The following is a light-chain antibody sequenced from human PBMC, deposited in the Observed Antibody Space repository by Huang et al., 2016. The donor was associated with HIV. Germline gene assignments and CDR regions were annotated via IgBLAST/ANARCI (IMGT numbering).Light chain of an antibody. CDR3: QQYHNWPYT. J-gene: IGKJ2*01. V-gene: IGKV3-15*01. CDR2: GAS. Sequence: EIIMTQSPATLSPSPGEGASLSCRANQSVATNLAWYLHNPCQSPRILIFGASTRASGLPGGFSGSWSGTQFTLTISGLQSEDFAVYYCQQYHNWPYTFGQGTKLEI. CDR1: QSVATN.